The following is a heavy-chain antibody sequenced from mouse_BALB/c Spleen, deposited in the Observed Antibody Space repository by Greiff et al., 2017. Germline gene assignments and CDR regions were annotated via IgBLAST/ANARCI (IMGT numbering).Heavy chain of an antibody. CDR1: GFTFSSFG. CDR3: ARSYYGYDGDY. J-gene: IGHJ2*01. CDR2: ISSGSSTI. V-gene: IGHV5-17*02. D-gene: IGHD2-9*01. Sequence: EVHLVESGGGLVQPGGSRKLSCAASGFTFSSFGMHWVRQAPEKGLEWVAYISSGSSTIYYADTVKGRFTISRDNPKNTLFLQMTSLRSEDTAMYYCARSYYGYDGDYWGQGTTLTVSS.